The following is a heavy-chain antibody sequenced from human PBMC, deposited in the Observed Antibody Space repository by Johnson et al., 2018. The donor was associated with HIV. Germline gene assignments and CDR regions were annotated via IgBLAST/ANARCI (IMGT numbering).Heavy chain of an antibody. Sequence: VHLVESGGGLVQPGGSLRLSCAASGFTVSSNYMSWVRQAPGKGLEWVSGIGTAGDTYYADSLQGRFTISREDAKNTLYLQMNNLRPEDTALYYCARRLWFRNLYDAFDIWGQGTMVTVSS. V-gene: IGHV3-66*02. CDR1: GFTVSSNY. CDR3: ARRLWFRNLYDAFDI. J-gene: IGHJ3*02. CDR2: IGTAGDT. D-gene: IGHD3-10*01.